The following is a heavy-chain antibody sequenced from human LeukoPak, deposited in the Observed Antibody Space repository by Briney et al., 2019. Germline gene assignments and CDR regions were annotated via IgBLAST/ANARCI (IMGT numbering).Heavy chain of an antibody. V-gene: IGHV1-24*01. CDR2: FHPEDGET. CDR3: AATPTMTMIVVNILRFDS. CDR1: RYTLSQLS. Sequence: ASVKVSCKVSRYTLSQLSIHWVRQAPGKGLEWMGGFHPEDGETIYAQKFQGRVTMTEDTSTDTAYMDLRSLRPDDTAVYYCAATPTMTMIVVNILRFDSWGQGTLITVSS. D-gene: IGHD3-22*01. J-gene: IGHJ4*02.